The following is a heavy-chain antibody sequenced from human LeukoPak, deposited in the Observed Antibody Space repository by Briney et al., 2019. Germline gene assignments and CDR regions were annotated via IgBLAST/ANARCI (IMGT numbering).Heavy chain of an antibody. CDR1: GYTFTGYY. J-gene: IGHJ3*02. D-gene: IGHD2/OR15-2a*01. Sequence: GASVKVSCKASGYTFTGYYMHWVRLAPGQGLEWMGRINPNSGGTNYAQKFQGRVTMTRDTSISTAYMELSTLRSDDTAVYYCAREDLNTILGAFDIWGQGTMVTVSS. V-gene: IGHV1-2*06. CDR2: INPNSGGT. CDR3: AREDLNTILGAFDI.